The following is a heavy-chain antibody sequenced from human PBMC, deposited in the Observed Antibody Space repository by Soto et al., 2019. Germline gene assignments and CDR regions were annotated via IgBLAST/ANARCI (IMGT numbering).Heavy chain of an antibody. CDR1: GGSFSGYY. Sequence: PTETLSLTCAVYGGSFSGYYWSWIRQPPGKGLEWIGEINHSGSTNYNPSLKSRVTISVDTSKNQFSLKLSSVTAADTAVYYCARGSSPVGGRDVYNIFGYWGHVPLVTVS. V-gene: IGHV4-34*01. CDR3: ARGSSPVGGRDVYNIFGY. D-gene: IGHD1-1*01. J-gene: IGHJ4*01. CDR2: INHSGST.